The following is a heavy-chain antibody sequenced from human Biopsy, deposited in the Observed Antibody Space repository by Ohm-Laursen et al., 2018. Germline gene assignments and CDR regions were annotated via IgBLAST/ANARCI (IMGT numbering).Heavy chain of an antibody. CDR1: GYTLTELS. J-gene: IGHJ4*02. CDR3: ATGPYYDTRFYYNVRPFDF. CDR2: FDREERKT. V-gene: IGHV1-24*01. Sequence: GSVKVSCKISGYTLTELSIHWVRQTGGKGLEWMGGFDREERKTVYAEKFQGRVTMTEDTSTDTVYMEVTSLRSDDTAVYYCATGPYYDTRFYYNVRPFDFWGQGTLVTVSS. D-gene: IGHD3-10*01.